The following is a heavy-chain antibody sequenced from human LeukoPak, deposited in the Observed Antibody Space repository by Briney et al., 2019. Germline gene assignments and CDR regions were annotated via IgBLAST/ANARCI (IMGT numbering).Heavy chain of an antibody. J-gene: IGHJ4*02. V-gene: IGHV3-15*01. CDR2: IKSKTNGGTT. D-gene: IGHD1-26*01. Sequence: GGSLRLSCAASGFIFINAWMSWVHQAPGKGLEWVGRIKSKTNGGTTDYATPVKGRFTISRDDSKTTLYLQMNSLKTEDTAIYYCTADPYYGVDYWGQGTLVTVSS. CDR3: TADPYYGVDY. CDR1: GFIFINAW.